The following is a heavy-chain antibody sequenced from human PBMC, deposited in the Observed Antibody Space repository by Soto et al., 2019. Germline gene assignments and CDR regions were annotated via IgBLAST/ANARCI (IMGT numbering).Heavy chain of an antibody. V-gene: IGHV3-11*01. D-gene: IGHD3-3*01. CDR1: GFTFSDYY. Sequence: GGSLRLSCAASGFTFSDYYMSWIRQAPGKGLEWVSYISSSGSTIYYADSVKGRFTISRDNAKNSLYLQMNSLRAEDTAVYYCARVLPPLFWSGYFEIEDYWGQGTLVTVSS. CDR2: ISSSGSTI. J-gene: IGHJ4*02. CDR3: ARVLPPLFWSGYFEIEDY.